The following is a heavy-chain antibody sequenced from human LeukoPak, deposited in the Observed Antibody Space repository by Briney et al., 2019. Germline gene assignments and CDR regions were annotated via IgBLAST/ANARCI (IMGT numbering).Heavy chain of an antibody. CDR3: AKRRTTVITMDYFDY. J-gene: IGHJ4*02. CDR1: GFTFSSYA. V-gene: IGHV3-23*01. CDR2: ISGGAGTP. D-gene: IGHD4-17*01. Sequence: PGGSLRLSCAASGFTFSSYAMSWVRQAPGKGLEWVSGISGGAGTPYYADSVKGRFTISRGNSKITLYLQMTSLRAEDTAVYYCAKRRTTVITMDYFDYWGQGTLVTVSS.